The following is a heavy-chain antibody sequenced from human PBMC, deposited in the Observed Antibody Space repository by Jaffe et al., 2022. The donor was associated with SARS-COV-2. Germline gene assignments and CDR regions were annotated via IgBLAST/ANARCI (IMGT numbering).Heavy chain of an antibody. V-gene: IGHV7-4-1*02. Sequence: QVQLVQSGSELKKPGASVKVSCKASGYTFTSYAMNWVRQAPGQGLEWMGWINTNTGNPTYAQGFTGRFVFSLDTSVSTAYLQISSLKAEDTAVYYCARELSSGYYKRPGDFDYWGQGTLVTVSS. D-gene: IGHD3-22*01. CDR1: GYTFTSYA. CDR2: INTNTGNP. J-gene: IGHJ4*02. CDR3: ARELSSGYYKRPGDFDY.